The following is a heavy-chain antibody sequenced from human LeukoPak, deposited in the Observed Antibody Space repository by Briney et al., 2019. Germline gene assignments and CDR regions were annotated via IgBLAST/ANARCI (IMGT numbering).Heavy chain of an antibody. CDR3: TKDWHILTGRNCFDP. CDR2: VTSYNGDT. CDR1: GYTFDHYG. J-gene: IGHJ5*02. Sequence: ASVKVSCKASGYTFDHYGISWVRQAPGQGREWMGWVTSYNGDTNYAQRFHGRVTMTAATSTSTAYMDLRSLTFDDTAIYYCTKDWHILTGRNCFDPWGQGTLVTVSS. V-gene: IGHV1-18*01. D-gene: IGHD3-9*01.